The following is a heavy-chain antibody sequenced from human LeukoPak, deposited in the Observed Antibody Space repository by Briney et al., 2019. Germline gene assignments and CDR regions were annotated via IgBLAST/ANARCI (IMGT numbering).Heavy chain of an antibody. CDR1: GFTFKSYD. J-gene: IGHJ4*02. CDR2: IGTAGDT. Sequence: GGSLRLSCAASGFTFKSYDMHWVRQAAGEGLEWFSAIGTAGDTYYPGSVKGRFTISRENAKNSLYLQMNSLRAGDTAVYYCARGGRGSSWFDNWGQGTLVTVSS. CDR3: ARGGRGSSWFDN. V-gene: IGHV3-13*01. D-gene: IGHD6-13*01.